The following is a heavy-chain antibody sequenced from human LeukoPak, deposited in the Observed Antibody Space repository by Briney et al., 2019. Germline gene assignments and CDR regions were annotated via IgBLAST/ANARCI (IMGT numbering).Heavy chain of an antibody. CDR1: GFTFSSYS. D-gene: IGHD3-3*01. CDR3: ARDLEGGPDAFDI. J-gene: IGHJ3*02. Sequence: GGSLRLSCAASGFTFSSYSMNWVRQAPGKGLEWVSSISSSSSYIYYADSVKGRFTISRDNAKNSLYLQMNSLRAEDTAVYYCARDLEGGPDAFDIWGQGTMVTVSS. V-gene: IGHV3-21*01. CDR2: ISSSSSYI.